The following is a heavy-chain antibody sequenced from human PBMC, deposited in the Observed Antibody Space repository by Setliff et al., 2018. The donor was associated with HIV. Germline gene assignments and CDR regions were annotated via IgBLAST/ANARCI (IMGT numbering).Heavy chain of an antibody. CDR3: ARSGWPYYYYYYAMDV. J-gene: IGHJ6*02. D-gene: IGHD6-19*01. CDR2: MNPDSGNT. CDR1: GYTLTSND. V-gene: IGHV1-8*02. Sequence: ASVKVSCKASGYTLTSNDVYWARQATGQGLEWMGWMNPDSGNTGYAQKFQGRVTLTRNTSLTTAYMELSSLRSDDTAVYYCARSGWPYYYYYYAMDVWGQGTMVTVSS.